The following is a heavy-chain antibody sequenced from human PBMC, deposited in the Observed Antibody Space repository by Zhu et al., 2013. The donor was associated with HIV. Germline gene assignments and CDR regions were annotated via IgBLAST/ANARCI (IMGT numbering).Heavy chain of an antibody. CDR2: MNPNSGNT. Sequence: QVQLVQSGAEVKKPGASVKVSCKASGYTFTSYDINWVRQATGQGLEWMGWMNPNSGNTGYAQKFQGRVTMTRNTSISTAYMELSSLRSEDTAVYYCARGPLGYCSSTSCYPGGWFDPGAREPWSPSPQ. CDR1: GYTFTSYD. CDR3: ARGPLGYCSSTSCYPGGWFDP. J-gene: IGHJ5*02. V-gene: IGHV1-8*01. D-gene: IGHD2-2*01.